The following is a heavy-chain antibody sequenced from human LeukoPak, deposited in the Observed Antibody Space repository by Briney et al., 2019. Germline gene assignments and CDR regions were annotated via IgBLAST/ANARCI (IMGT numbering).Heavy chain of an antibody. CDR1: GYSISSGYY. CDR2: IYPTGST. CDR3: ARLGYCSGGSCYHRNYYMDV. Sequence: PSETLSLTCTVSGYSISSGYYWGWIRQPPGKGLEWIGNIYPTGSTYYNPSLKSRVTISVDTSKNQFSLKLSSVTAADTAVYYCARLGYCSGGSCYHRNYYMDVWGKGTTVTISS. D-gene: IGHD2-15*01. V-gene: IGHV4-38-2*02. J-gene: IGHJ6*03.